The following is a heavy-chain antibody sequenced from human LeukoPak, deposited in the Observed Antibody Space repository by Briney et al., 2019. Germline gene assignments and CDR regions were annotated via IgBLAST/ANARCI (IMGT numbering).Heavy chain of an antibody. D-gene: IGHD1-1*01. J-gene: IGHJ6*03. Sequence: PGGSLRLSCAASGFTVSSNYMSWVRQPPGKGLEWVSVIYSGGSTYYADSVKGRFTISRDNSKNTLYLQMNSLRAEDTAVYYCARGINENDYYYYYMDVWGKGTTVTVSS. CDR3: ARGINENDYYYYYMDV. CDR2: IYSGGST. CDR1: GFTVSSNY. V-gene: IGHV3-66*02.